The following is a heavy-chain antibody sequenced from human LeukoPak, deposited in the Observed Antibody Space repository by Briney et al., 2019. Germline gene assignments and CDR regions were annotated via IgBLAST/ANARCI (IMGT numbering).Heavy chain of an antibody. CDR3: ARGRHCSGGSCYGDYYYGMDV. D-gene: IGHD2-15*01. J-gene: IGHJ6*02. CDR1: GFTLSSYA. V-gene: IGHV3-33*01. CDR2: IWYDGSNK. Sequence: GRSLRLSCAASGFTLSSYAMHGVRQAPGKGLGGVAVIWYDGSNKYYADSVKGRFTISRDNSKNTLYLQMNSLRAEDTAVYYCARGRHCSGGSCYGDYYYGMDVWGQGTTVTVSS.